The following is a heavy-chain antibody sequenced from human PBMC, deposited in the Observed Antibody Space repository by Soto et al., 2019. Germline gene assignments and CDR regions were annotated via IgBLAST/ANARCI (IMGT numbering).Heavy chain of an antibody. J-gene: IGHJ4*02. D-gene: IGHD2-2*01. Sequence: EVQLLESGGGLVQPGGSLRLSCAASGFTFSSYAMSWVRQAPGKGLEWVSAISGSGGSTYYADSVKGRFTISRDNSKNPLYLQMNSLRAEDTAVYYCAKVSKGGIVVVPAAKYYFDYWGQGTLVTVSS. CDR3: AKVSKGGIVVVPAAKYYFDY. CDR1: GFTFSSYA. CDR2: ISGSGGST. V-gene: IGHV3-23*01.